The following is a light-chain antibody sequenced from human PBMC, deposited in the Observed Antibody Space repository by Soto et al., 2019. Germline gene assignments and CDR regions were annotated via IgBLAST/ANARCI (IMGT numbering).Light chain of an antibody. J-gene: IGLJ2*01. CDR2: EGS. CDR1: SSDVGSYNL. CDR3: CSYAGSSTFHVV. Sequence: QSALTQPASVSGSPEQSITISCTGTSSDVGSYNLVSWYQQHPGKAPKLMIYEGSKRPSGLSNRFSGSTSGNTASLTISGLQAEDEADYYCCSYAGSSTFHVVFGGGTKVTVL. V-gene: IGLV2-23*03.